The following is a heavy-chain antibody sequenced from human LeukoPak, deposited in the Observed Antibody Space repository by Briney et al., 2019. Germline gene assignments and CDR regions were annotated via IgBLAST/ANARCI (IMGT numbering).Heavy chain of an antibody. Sequence: SETLSLTCTVSGGSINNYYWSWIRQPAGKGLEWIGLIYSSGSTSYNPSLKSRVTMSVDTSKKQFSLRLSSVTAADTAVYYCARDGQWRYYYCMDVWGKGTTVTVSS. D-gene: IGHD6-19*01. J-gene: IGHJ6*03. V-gene: IGHV4-4*07. CDR3: ARDGQWRYYYCMDV. CDR1: GGSINNYY. CDR2: IYSSGST.